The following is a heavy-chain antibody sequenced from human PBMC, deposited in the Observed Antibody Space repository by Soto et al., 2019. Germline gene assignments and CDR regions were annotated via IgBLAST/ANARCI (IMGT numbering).Heavy chain of an antibody. CDR3: AREELGSSSSGPTSGTPLYNWLDP. CDR1: GFTFSSYG. CDR2: IWYDGSNK. V-gene: IGHV3-33*01. J-gene: IGHJ5*02. D-gene: IGHD6-6*01. Sequence: GSLRLSCAASGFTFSSYGMHWVRQAPGKGLEWVAVIWYDGSNKYYADSVKGRFTISRDNSKNTLYLQMNSLRAEDTAVYYCAREELGSSSSGPTSGTPLYNWLDPWGQGTLVTVSS.